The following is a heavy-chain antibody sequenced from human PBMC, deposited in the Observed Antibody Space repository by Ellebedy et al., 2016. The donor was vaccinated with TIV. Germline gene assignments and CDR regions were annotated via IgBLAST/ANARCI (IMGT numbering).Heavy chain of an antibody. V-gene: IGHV3-30*03. J-gene: IGHJ4*02. CDR2: ISYDGSEK. Sequence: GGSLRLSCAASGFTFSSHGMAWVRQAPGKGLEWVAFISYDGSEKNYADSVRGRFTIFRDKSRNSVYLQMTSLRLKDTAVYYCARVFDSYYFDYWGQGTLLTVSS. D-gene: IGHD3-10*02. CDR1: GFTFSSHG. CDR3: ARVFDSYYFDY.